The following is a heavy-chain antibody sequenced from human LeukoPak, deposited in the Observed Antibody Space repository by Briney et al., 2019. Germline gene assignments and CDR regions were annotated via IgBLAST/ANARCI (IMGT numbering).Heavy chain of an antibody. CDR1: GFTFSDYY. J-gene: IGHJ4*02. CDR3: ATVSEY. CDR2: INHDGTGT. Sequence: PGGSLRLSCAASGFTFSDYYMSWIRQAPGKGLVWVSGINHDGTGTYYADSVKGRFTISRDNAKNTVDLQMNGLRAEDTTVYYCATVSEYWGQGTLVTVSS. V-gene: IGHV3-74*01.